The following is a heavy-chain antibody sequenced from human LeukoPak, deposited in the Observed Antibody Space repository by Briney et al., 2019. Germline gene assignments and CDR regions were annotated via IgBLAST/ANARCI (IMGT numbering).Heavy chain of an antibody. CDR3: ARRSGQLRWFDP. CDR2: IYSGGST. Sequence: GGSLRLSCAASGFTVSSNYMSWVRQAPGKGLEWVSVIYSGGSTYYADSVKGRFTISRDNSKNTLYLQMTSLRAEDTAVYYCARRSGQLRWFDPWGQGTLVTVSS. V-gene: IGHV3-66*01. CDR1: GFTVSSNY. D-gene: IGHD6-6*01. J-gene: IGHJ5*02.